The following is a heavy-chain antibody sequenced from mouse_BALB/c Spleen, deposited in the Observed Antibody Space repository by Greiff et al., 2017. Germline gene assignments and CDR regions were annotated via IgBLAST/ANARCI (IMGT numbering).Heavy chain of an antibody. Sequence: DVKLQESGPGLVKPSQSLSLTCSVTGYSITSGYYWNWIRQFPGNKLEWMGYISYDGSNNYNPSLKNRISITRDTSKNQFFLKLNSVTTEDTATYYCARGLRGGDYAMDYWGQGTSVTVSS. J-gene: IGHJ4*01. CDR2: ISYDGSN. D-gene: IGHD1-1*01. CDR1: GYSITSGYY. CDR3: ARGLRGGDYAMDY. V-gene: IGHV3-6*02.